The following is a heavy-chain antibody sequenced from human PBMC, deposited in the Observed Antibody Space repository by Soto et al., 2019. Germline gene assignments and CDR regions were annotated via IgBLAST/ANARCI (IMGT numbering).Heavy chain of an antibody. CDR2: IYYSGST. CDR3: ARDTRVLRYFDY. Sequence: QVQLQESGPGLVKPSQTLSLTCTVSGGSISSGGYSWSWIRQHPGKGLEWIGYIYYSGSTYYNPSLKSSVNISVDTSKNQFSLKLSSVTAADTDVYYCARDTRVLRYFDYWGQGTLVTVSS. CDR1: GGSISSGGYS. D-gene: IGHD3-9*01. V-gene: IGHV4-31*03. J-gene: IGHJ4*02.